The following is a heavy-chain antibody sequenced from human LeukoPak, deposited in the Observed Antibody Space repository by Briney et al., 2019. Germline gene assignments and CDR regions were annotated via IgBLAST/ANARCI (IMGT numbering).Heavy chain of an antibody. CDR2: ISAYNGNT. D-gene: IGHD5-24*01. CDR1: GYTFISYG. Sequence: ASVKVSCKASGYTFISYGISWVRQAPGQGLEWMGWISAYNGNTNYAQKIQGRDTMTTDTFTSTAYMELRSLRSDDTAVYYCAREGDGYNYGNWFDPWGQGTLVTVSS. J-gene: IGHJ5*02. V-gene: IGHV1-18*01. CDR3: AREGDGYNYGNWFDP.